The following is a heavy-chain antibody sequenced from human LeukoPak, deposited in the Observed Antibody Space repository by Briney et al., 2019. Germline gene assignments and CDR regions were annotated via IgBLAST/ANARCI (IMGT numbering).Heavy chain of an antibody. CDR2: ISYDGSNK. J-gene: IGHJ2*01. D-gene: IGHD2-8*02. CDR1: GFTFSSYG. CDR3: AKDPGTGGNSEWHFDL. V-gene: IGHV3-30*18. Sequence: PGGSLRLSCAASGFTFSSYGLHWVRQAPGKGLEWVAVISYDGSNKYYADSVKGRFTISRDNSKNTLYLQMNSLRAEDTAVYYCAKDPGTGGNSEWHFDLWGRGTLVTVSS.